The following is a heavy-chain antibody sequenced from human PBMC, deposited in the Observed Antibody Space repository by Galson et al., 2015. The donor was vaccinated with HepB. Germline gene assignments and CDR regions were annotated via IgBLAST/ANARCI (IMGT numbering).Heavy chain of an antibody. Sequence: SVKVSCKASGFTFTSSAMQWVRQARGQRLEWIGWIVVGSGNTNYAQKFQERVTITRDMSTSTAYMELSSLRSEDTAVYYCAATPAAAGVLFAFDIWGQGTMVTVSS. CDR1: GFTFTSSA. CDR2: IVVGSGNT. D-gene: IGHD6-13*01. CDR3: AATPAAAGVLFAFDI. J-gene: IGHJ3*02. V-gene: IGHV1-58*02.